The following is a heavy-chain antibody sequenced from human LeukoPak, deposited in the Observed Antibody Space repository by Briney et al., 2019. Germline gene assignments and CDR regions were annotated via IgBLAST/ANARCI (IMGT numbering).Heavy chain of an antibody. D-gene: IGHD6-19*01. Sequence: GGSLRLSCAASGFTFGSYWMSWVRQAPGKGLEWVANIKQDGSEKYYVDSVKGRFTISRDNAKNSLYLQMNSLRAEDTAVYYCARDGGWSALDYWGQGTLVTVSS. J-gene: IGHJ4*02. CDR1: GFTFGSYW. CDR3: ARDGGWSALDY. CDR2: IKQDGSEK. V-gene: IGHV3-7*01.